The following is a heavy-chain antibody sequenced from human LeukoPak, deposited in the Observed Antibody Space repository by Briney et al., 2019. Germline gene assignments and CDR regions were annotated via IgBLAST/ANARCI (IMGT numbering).Heavy chain of an antibody. D-gene: IGHD3-10*01. J-gene: IGHJ4*02. CDR3: ARDLRGSDAYYFDY. CDR1: GFTFSTYA. V-gene: IGHV3-23*01. Sequence: GGSLRLSCAASGFTFSTYAMSWVRQAAGKGLEWVSLISGSGGGTYYADSVKGRFTISRDNSKNTLCLQMNSLRVEDTAVYYCARDLRGSDAYYFDYWGQGTLVTVSS. CDR2: ISGSGGGT.